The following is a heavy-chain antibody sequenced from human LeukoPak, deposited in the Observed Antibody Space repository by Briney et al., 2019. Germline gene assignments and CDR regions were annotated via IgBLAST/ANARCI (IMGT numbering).Heavy chain of an antibody. CDR3: ASRLYRTAWYK. J-gene: IGHJ4*02. Sequence: PGGSLRLSCAASGFTFSSDAMSWVRQAPGKGPEWVSGIAVDGTTFYADSLKGRFTISRDNSKNTLYLQMNSLRDEDTAIYYCASRLYRTAWYKWGQGTQVTVSS. D-gene: IGHD6-19*01. CDR1: GFTFSSDA. CDR2: IAVDGTT. V-gene: IGHV3-23*01.